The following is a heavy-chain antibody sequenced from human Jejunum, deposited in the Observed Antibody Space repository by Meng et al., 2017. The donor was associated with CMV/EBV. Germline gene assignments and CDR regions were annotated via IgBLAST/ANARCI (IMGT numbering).Heavy chain of an antibody. CDR2: IRSDDST. V-gene: IGHV3-53*01. CDR3: ARACRQVNNCYLDY. D-gene: IGHD1-1*01. Sequence: SGFSVTSSFMTWVRQAPGKGLEYVSFIRSDDSTNYAKSVQGRFTISRDNSKNTVFLLMNSLRAEDTALYYCARACRQVNNCYLDYWGQGTLVTVSS. CDR1: GFSVTSSF. J-gene: IGHJ4*02.